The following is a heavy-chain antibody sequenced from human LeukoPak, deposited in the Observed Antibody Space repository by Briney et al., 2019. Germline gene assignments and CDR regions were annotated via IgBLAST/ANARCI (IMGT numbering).Heavy chain of an antibody. J-gene: IGHJ5*02. Sequence: SVKVSCTASGGTFSSYTISWVRQAPGQGLEWMGRIIPILGIANYAQKFQGRVTITADKSTSTAYMELSSLRSEDTAVYYCAATFSPAAPYNWFDPWGQGTLVTVSS. V-gene: IGHV1-69*02. CDR3: AATFSPAAPYNWFDP. D-gene: IGHD2-2*01. CDR2: IIPILGIA. CDR1: GGTFSSYT.